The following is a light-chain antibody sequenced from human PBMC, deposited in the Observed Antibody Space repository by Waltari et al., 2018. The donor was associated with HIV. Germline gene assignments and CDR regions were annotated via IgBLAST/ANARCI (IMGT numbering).Light chain of an antibody. Sequence: QSQLTQPPSVSGAPGQRVTISCTGSRSNLGTGYHVHWYQQVPGTAPKLLIQVNTNRPSGVPYRFSGSKAGTSASLAITGLQAEDEADYYCQSYDNSLGIVFGSGTKVTVL. CDR3: QSYDNSLGIV. CDR2: VNT. J-gene: IGLJ1*01. V-gene: IGLV1-40*01. CDR1: RSNLGTGYH.